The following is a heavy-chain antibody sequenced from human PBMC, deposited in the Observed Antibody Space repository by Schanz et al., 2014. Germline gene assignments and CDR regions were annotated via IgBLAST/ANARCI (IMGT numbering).Heavy chain of an antibody. V-gene: IGHV3-33*08. Sequence: QVQLVESGGGVVQPGRSLRLSCAASGFMFSSYGMHWVRQAPGKGLEWVGVISYDGSKKSYADSVKGRFTISRDNFKGALYLQMSSLRAEDTAVYYCVRDILHRVYDSGSPWGQGTLXTVSS. CDR3: VRDILHRVYDSGSP. CDR1: GFMFSSYG. D-gene: IGHD3-10*01. CDR2: ISYDGSKK. J-gene: IGHJ5*02.